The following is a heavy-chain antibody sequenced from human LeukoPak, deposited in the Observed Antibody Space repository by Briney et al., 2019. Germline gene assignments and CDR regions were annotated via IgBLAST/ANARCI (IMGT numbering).Heavy chain of an antibody. CDR1: GFTFSSYD. CDR3: AKLNPWNYYDRSGYGYYFDY. V-gene: IGHV3-30*18. Sequence: GGSLRLSCTASGFTFSSYDMHWVRKPPAKGLNWVAVISGVGKKKYYADSVRGRFTISRDNSKNTLYLQMNSLISEDTAVYYCAKLNPWNYYDRSGYGYYFDYWGQGTLVTVSS. CDR2: ISGVGKKK. D-gene: IGHD3-22*01. J-gene: IGHJ4*02.